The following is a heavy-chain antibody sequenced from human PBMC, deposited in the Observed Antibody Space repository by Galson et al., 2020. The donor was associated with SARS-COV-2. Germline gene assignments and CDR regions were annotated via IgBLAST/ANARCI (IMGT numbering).Heavy chain of an antibody. D-gene: IGHD6-19*01. CDR3: ARLVQKQWLVSADED. CDR2: IYPGDSDT. CDR1: GYSFTSYW. J-gene: IGHJ4*02. Sequence: KIGESLKISCKGSGYSFTSYWIGWVRQMPGKGLEWMGIIYPGDSDTRYSPSFQGQVTISADKSISTAYLQWSSLKASDTAMYYCARLVQKQWLVSADEDWGQGTLVTVSS. V-gene: IGHV5-51*01.